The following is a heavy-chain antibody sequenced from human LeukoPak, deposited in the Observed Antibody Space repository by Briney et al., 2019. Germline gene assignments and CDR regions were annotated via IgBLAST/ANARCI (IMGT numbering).Heavy chain of an antibody. CDR3: ARESFAARWD. CDR2: IKQDGSEK. J-gene: IGHJ4*02. Sequence: GGSLRLSCAASGFTFSRYWMSWVRQAPGKGLEWVANIKQDGSEKDYVDSVKGRFTISRDNAKNSLYLQMNSLTAEDTAVYYCARESFAARWDWGQGTLVTVSS. CDR1: GFTFSRYW. D-gene: IGHD6-6*01. V-gene: IGHV3-7*01.